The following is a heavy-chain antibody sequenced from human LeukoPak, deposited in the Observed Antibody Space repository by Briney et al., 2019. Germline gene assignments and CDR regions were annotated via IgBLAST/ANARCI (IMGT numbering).Heavy chain of an antibody. V-gene: IGHV4-4*07. Sequence: RSSETLSLTCTVSGGSISSYYWSWIRQPAGKGLEWIGRIYTSGSTNYNPSLKSRVTMSVDTSKNQFSLKLSSVTAADTAVYYCARGLDFWSGYPSNWFDPWGQGTLVTVSS. D-gene: IGHD3-3*01. CDR2: IYTSGST. CDR3: ARGLDFWSGYPSNWFDP. J-gene: IGHJ5*02. CDR1: GGSISSYY.